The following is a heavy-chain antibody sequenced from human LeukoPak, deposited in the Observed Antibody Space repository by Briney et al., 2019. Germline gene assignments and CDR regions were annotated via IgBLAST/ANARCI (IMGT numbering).Heavy chain of an antibody. J-gene: IGHJ4*02. CDR2: IRYDGSNK. CDR1: GFTFSNYG. V-gene: IGHV3-30*02. CDR3: AKNSPVGDSSGYYSASFNY. D-gene: IGHD3-22*01. Sequence: WWSLRLSCAASGFTFSNYGMHWVRQAPGKGLEWVAFIRYDGSNKYYADSVKGRFTISRDNSKNTLYLQMNSLRAEDTAVYYCAKNSPVGDSSGYYSASFNYWGQGTLVTVSS.